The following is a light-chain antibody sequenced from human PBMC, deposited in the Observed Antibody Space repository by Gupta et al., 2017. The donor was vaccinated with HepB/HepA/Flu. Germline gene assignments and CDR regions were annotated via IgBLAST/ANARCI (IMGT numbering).Light chain of an antibody. J-gene: IGLJ3*02. CDR1: NIGSRS. CDR3: QVWDSSTWV. Sequence: SYELTQPLSVSVALGQTARITCGGNNIGSRSVHWFRQKPGQAPVLVMYRDINRPSGIPERSSGSNSENTATLTISGAQTGDEADNYCQVWDSSTWVFGGGTKLTDL. CDR2: RDI. V-gene: IGLV3-9*01.